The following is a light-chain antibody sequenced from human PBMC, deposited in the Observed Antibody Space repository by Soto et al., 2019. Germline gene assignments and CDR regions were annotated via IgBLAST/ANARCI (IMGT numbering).Light chain of an antibody. CDR2: GAS. CDR3: QQYGTSPPFT. V-gene: IGKV3-20*01. Sequence: EIVLTQSPGTLSLSPGERATLSCRASQSVSSTYLAWYQQKPGQAPRVLVYGASNRATGIPDRLSGSGSGKDFTLTISRLEPEDFAVYFCQQYGTSPPFTFGQGTK. J-gene: IGKJ2*01. CDR1: QSVSSTY.